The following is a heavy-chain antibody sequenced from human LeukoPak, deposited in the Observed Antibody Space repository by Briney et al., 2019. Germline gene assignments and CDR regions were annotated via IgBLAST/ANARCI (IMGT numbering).Heavy chain of an antibody. CDR2: ISASGGTT. V-gene: IGHV3-23*01. CDR3: AKDISLSS. Sequence: PGGSLRLSCAASGLTFKNHAMSWVRQAPGRGLEWVSTISASGGTTYYADSVKGRFTISRDNSKNTLYLQMNRLRAEDTAVYYCAKDISLSSWGQGTLVTVSS. D-gene: IGHD2/OR15-2a*01. J-gene: IGHJ5*02. CDR1: GLTFKNHA.